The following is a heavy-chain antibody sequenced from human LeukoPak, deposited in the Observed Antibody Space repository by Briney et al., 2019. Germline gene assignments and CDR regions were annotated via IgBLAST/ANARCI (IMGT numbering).Heavy chain of an antibody. CDR3: AKDRSGLGDPYNCFDP. CDR2: ISYDGSNK. Sequence: GGSLRLSCAASGFTFSSYAMHWVRQAPGKGLEWVAVISYDGSNKYYADSVKGRFTISRDNSKNTLYLQMNSLRAEDTAVYYCAKDRSGLGDPYNCFDPWGQGTLVTVSS. D-gene: IGHD3-16*01. V-gene: IGHV3-30*04. CDR1: GFTFSSYA. J-gene: IGHJ5*02.